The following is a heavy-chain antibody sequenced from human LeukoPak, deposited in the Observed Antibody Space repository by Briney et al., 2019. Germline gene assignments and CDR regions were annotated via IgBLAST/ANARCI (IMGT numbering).Heavy chain of an antibody. D-gene: IGHD1-26*01. CDR2: IKSKPDGGAI. V-gene: IGHV3-15*01. CDR3: TRDKLELRQFDY. J-gene: IGHJ4*02. Sequence: GGSLRLSCAASGFTFSSYTMHWVRQAPGKGLEWVGRIKSKPDGGAIDYAAPVKGRFIISRDDSKDMLYLQMNSLKTEDTGVYYCTRDKLELRQFDYWGQGTLVTVSS. CDR1: GFTFSSYT.